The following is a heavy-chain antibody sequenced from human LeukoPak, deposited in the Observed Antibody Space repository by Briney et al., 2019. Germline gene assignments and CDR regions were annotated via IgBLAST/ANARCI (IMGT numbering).Heavy chain of an antibody. Sequence: PSETLSLTCTVSGGSISTSYWSWIRQPPGKGLEWIGYIYYSGSTNYNPSLKSRVTISVDTSKNQFSLKLSSVTAADTAVYYCARSITSSWYGDFQHWGQGTLVTVSS. CDR1: GGSISTSY. V-gene: IGHV4-59*01. CDR3: ARSITSSWYGDFQH. CDR2: IYYSGST. D-gene: IGHD6-13*01. J-gene: IGHJ1*01.